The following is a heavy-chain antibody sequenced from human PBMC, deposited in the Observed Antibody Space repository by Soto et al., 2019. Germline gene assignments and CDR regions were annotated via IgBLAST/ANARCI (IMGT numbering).Heavy chain of an antibody. CDR2: ISSTTNYI. CDR3: ARGGGGGLFDP. Sequence: GSLRLSCAASGFTFTRYSMNWVRQAPGKGLEWVSSISSTTNYIYYADSMKGRFTVSRDNAKNSVYLDMNSLSAEDTAVYYCARGGGGGLFDPWGQGTMVTVSS. CDR1: GFTFTRYS. D-gene: IGHD2-15*01. V-gene: IGHV3-21*01. J-gene: IGHJ5*02.